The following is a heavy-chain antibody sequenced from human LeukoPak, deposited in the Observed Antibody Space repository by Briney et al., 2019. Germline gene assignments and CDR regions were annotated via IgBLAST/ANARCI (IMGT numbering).Heavy chain of an antibody. V-gene: IGHV1-2*02. CDR1: GYTFTAYY. CDR2: INPNSGGT. J-gene: IGHJ4*02. D-gene: IGHD2-15*01. Sequence: ASVKVSCEASGYTFTAYYIHWVRQAPGQGPEWMGWINPNSGGTNYAQKFQGRVTMTRDTSISTAYMELSRLTSDDTAVYYCARGGGYCSGGSCDPLDYWGQGTLVTVSS. CDR3: ARGGGYCSGGSCDPLDY.